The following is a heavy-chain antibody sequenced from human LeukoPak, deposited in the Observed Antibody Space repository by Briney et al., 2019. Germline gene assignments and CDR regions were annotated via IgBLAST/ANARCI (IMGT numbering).Heavy chain of an antibody. J-gene: IGHJ4*02. CDR2: IIPILGIA. D-gene: IGHD3-3*01. V-gene: IGHV1-69*04. CDR1: GGTFSSYV. Sequence: ASVKVSCKASGGTFSSYVISWVRQAPGQGLEWMGRIIPILGIANYAQKFQGRVTITADKSTSTAYMELSSLRSEDTAVYYCARAAHGGFLYYFDYWGQGTLVTVSS. CDR3: ARAAHGGFLYYFDY.